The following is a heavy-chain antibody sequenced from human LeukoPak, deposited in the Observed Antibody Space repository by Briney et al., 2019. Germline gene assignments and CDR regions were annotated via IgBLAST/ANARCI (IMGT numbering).Heavy chain of an antibody. CDR1: GFIFSSYA. V-gene: IGHV3-23*01. J-gene: IGHJ1*01. CDR3: VRHDSYIPF. CDR2: ITGTGGST. D-gene: IGHD5-18*01. Sequence: GGSLRLSCAASGFIFSSYAMSWVRQAPGKGLDWVSAITGTGGSTFYADSVKGRFTISRDNSKDTVFLQMNNLRAADTALYFCVRHDSYIPFWGQGSLVTVSS.